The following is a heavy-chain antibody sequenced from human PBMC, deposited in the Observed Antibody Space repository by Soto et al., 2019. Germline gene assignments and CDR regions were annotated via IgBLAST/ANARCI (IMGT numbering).Heavy chain of an antibody. V-gene: IGHV4-31*03. Sequence: PSETLSLTCTVSGGSISSGGYYWSWIRQHPGKGLEWIGYIYYSGSTYYNPSLKSRVTISVDTSKNQFSLKLSSVTAADTAVYYCATGGITGTLGAFDIWGQGTMVTV. CDR2: IYYSGST. CDR1: GGSISSGGYY. J-gene: IGHJ3*02. CDR3: ATGGITGTLGAFDI. D-gene: IGHD1-7*01.